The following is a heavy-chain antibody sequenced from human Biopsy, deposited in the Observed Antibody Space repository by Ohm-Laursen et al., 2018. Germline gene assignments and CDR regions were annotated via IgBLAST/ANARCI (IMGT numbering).Heavy chain of an antibody. V-gene: IGHV1-2*02. J-gene: IGHJ5*02. D-gene: IGHD3-22*01. CDR1: GYTSTGYH. CDR3: TRGGYYYDSLAYYYWFDP. Sequence: ASVKVSCKASGYTSTGYHVHWVRQAPGQGLEWMGWINAKTGDTNYAQKFQGRVTMTRDTSISTAYVDLSSLRSDDTAVYYCTRGGYYYDSLAYYYWFDPWGQGTLVTVSS. CDR2: INAKTGDT.